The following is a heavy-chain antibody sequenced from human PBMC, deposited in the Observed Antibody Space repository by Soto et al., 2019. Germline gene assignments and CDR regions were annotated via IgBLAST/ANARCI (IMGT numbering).Heavy chain of an antibody. CDR3: ARDGGEVIPAAIGGGYGMDV. D-gene: IGHD2-2*01. CDR1: GFTFSDYY. CDR2: ISGSNIYT. Sequence: PGGSLRLSCAASGFTFSDYYMSWIRQAPGKGLEWISYISGSNIYTNYADSVKGRFTISRDNANNSLYLQMDSLRVEDTAVYYCARDGGEVIPAAIGGGYGMDVWGQGTTVT. J-gene: IGHJ6*02. V-gene: IGHV3-11*06.